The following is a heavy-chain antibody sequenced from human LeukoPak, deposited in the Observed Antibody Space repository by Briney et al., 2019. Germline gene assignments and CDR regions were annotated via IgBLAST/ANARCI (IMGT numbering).Heavy chain of an antibody. V-gene: IGHV3-21*01. CDR1: GFTFSSYS. Sequence: PGGSLRLSCAASGFTFSSYSMNWVRQAPGKGLEWVSSISSSSSYIYYADSVKGRFAISRDNAKNSLYLQMNSLRAEDTAVYYCARVLDYYGSDWFDPWGQGTLVTVSS. J-gene: IGHJ5*02. CDR3: ARVLDYYGSDWFDP. CDR2: ISSSSSYI. D-gene: IGHD3-10*01.